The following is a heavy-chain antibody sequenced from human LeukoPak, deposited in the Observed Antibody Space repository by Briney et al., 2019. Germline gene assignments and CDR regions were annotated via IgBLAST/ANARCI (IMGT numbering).Heavy chain of an antibody. D-gene: IGHD3-9*01. CDR1: GFTFSHYG. V-gene: IGHV3-30*01. Sequence: GGSLRLSCAASGFTFSHYGLHWVRQAPGKGLEWVAIISDDGIEKYYGDSKKGRFTISRDNSKNTLYLQVNGLSPEDTAVYYCARDAGDKTAYYGDYFDCWGQGTLVTVSS. CDR3: ARDAGDKTAYYGDYFDC. J-gene: IGHJ4*02. CDR2: ISDDGIEK.